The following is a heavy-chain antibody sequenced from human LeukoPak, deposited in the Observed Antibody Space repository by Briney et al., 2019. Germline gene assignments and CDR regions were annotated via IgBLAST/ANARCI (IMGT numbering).Heavy chain of an antibody. V-gene: IGHV3-53*01. CDR2: IYSGGNT. J-gene: IGHJ4*02. Sequence: PGGSLRLSCIVSGFTVSSNSMSWVRQVPGKGLEWVSFIYSGGNTHYSDSVKGRFTISRDNSKNTLYLQMNSLRAEDTAVYYCARDVDSGSWSTLGYWGQGTLVTVSS. CDR3: ARDVDSGSWSTLGY. CDR1: GFTVSSNS. D-gene: IGHD1-26*01.